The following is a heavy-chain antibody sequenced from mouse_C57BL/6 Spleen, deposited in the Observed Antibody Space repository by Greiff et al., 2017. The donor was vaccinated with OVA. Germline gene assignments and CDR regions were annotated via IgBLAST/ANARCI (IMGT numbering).Heavy chain of an antibody. CDR2: IRLKSDNYAT. Sequence: EVQVVESGGGLVQPGGSMKLSCVASGFTFSNYWMNWVRQSPEKGLEWVAQIRLKSDNYATHYAESVKGRFTISRDDSKSSVYLKMNNLRAEDTGIYYCTVTTVVAEYWYFDVWGTGTTVTVSS. D-gene: IGHD1-1*01. CDR1: GFTFSNYW. CDR3: TVTTVVAEYWYFDV. V-gene: IGHV6-3*01. J-gene: IGHJ1*03.